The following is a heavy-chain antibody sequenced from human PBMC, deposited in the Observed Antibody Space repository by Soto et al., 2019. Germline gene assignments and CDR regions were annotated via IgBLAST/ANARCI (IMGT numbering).Heavy chain of an antibody. Sequence: PSETLSLTCAVYGGSFSGYYWSWIRQPPGKGLEWIGEINHSGSTNYNPSLKSRVTMSADTSKNQLSLRLSSVTAADTAVYHCGREGGETWDYEASWGQGTPVTVSS. V-gene: IGHV4-34*01. J-gene: IGHJ5*02. CDR1: GGSFSGYY. D-gene: IGHD1-7*01. CDR3: GREGGETWDYEAS. CDR2: INHSGST.